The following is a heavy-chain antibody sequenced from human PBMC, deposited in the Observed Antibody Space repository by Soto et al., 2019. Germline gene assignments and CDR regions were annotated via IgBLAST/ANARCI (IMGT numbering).Heavy chain of an antibody. J-gene: IGHJ4*02. CDR3: ARDGDVNTGFGKDY. V-gene: IGHV3-33*01. CDR1: GFTFSSYG. Sequence: QVQLVESGGGVVQPGRSLSLSCAASGFTFSSYGMHWVRQAPGKGLGWVAFIWHDGGNKFYAESVKGRFTISRDNSKNTLYLQMTSLSAEDAAMYYCARDGDVNTGFGKDYWGQGTLVTVSS. D-gene: IGHD3-16*01. CDR2: IWHDGGNK.